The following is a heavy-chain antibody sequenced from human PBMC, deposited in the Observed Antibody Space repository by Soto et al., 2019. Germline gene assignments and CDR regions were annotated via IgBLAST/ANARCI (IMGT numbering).Heavy chain of an antibody. D-gene: IGHD4-17*01. CDR1: GGSINNGDYY. V-gene: IGHV4-30-4*01. CDR2: IYYSGST. Sequence: SETLSLTCTVSGGSINNGDYYWSWIRQPPEKGLEWIGYIYYSGSTYYNPSLKSRVTISVDTSMNQLSLNLNSVTAADTAVYNCVRYYGARVYFDYWGQGSLVTVSS. CDR3: VRYYGARVYFDY. J-gene: IGHJ4*02.